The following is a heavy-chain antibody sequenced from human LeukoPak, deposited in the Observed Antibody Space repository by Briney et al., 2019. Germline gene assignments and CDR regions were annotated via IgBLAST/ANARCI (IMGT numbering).Heavy chain of an antibody. D-gene: IGHD5-24*01. V-gene: IGHV4-39*07. CDR1: GDSINNNNYY. J-gene: IGHJ5*02. Sequence: SETLSLTCTVSGDSINNNNYYWGWIRQPPGKGLEWIGNIYYNGRTYYSPSLKSRGTISVDTSNNQFSLKLSSVTAADTAVYYCARGGWLQLYNHLTPKNWFDPWGQGTLVTVSS. CDR3: ARGGWLQLYNHLTPKNWFDP. CDR2: IYYNGRT.